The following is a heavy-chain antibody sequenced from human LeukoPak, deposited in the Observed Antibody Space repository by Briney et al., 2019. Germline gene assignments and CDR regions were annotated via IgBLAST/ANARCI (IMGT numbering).Heavy chain of an antibody. CDR3: ARDGRIVGASVQISDAFDI. D-gene: IGHD1-26*01. V-gene: IGHV4-4*07. Sequence: SETLSLTCTVSGGSISSYYWSWIRQPAGKGLEWIGRIYTSGSTNYNPSLKSGVAMLVDTSENQFSLKLSSVTAADTDVYYCARDGRIVGASVQISDAFDIRGQGTMVTVSS. CDR2: IYTSGST. J-gene: IGHJ3*02. CDR1: GGSISSYY.